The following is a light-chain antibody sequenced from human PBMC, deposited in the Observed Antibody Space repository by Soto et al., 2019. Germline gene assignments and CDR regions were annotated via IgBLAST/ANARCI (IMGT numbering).Light chain of an antibody. CDR1: SSGIRDYNY. CDR2: EVS. J-gene: IGLJ1*01. Sequence: QSALTQPASVSGSPGQSITISCTGTSSGIRDYNYVSWYQQLPGNAPKLIMYEVSNRPSGISNRFSGSKSGNTASLTISGLQAGDEADYYCSSKSPDFFGTGTKLTVL. CDR3: SSKSPDF. V-gene: IGLV2-14*01.